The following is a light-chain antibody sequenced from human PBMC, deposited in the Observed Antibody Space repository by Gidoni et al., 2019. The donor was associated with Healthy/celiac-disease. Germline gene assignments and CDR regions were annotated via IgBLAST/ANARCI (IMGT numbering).Light chain of an antibody. V-gene: IGKV1-9*01. CDR2: AAS. CDR1: QGISSS. CDR3: QQLNSYPLT. Sequence: DIQLTQSPSFLSASVGDRVTITCRASQGISSSLAWYQQTPGKAPKLLIYAASTLQSGVPSRFSGSGSGTEFTLTISSLQPEDFATYYCQQLNSYPLTFGGGTKVEIK. J-gene: IGKJ4*01.